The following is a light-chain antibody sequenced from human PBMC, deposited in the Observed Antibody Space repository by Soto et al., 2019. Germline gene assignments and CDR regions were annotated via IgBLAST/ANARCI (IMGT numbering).Light chain of an antibody. Sequence: QSALTQPASVSGSPGQSITISCTGTSSDVGGYDHVSWYQQHPGKAPKLIIYDVTVRPSGISRRFSGSKSDNTASLAVSGLQHEDEADYYCSSYTSKDTLLFGGGTKVTVL. V-gene: IGLV2-14*03. CDR3: SSYTSKDTLL. CDR2: DVT. J-gene: IGLJ3*02. CDR1: SSDVGGYDH.